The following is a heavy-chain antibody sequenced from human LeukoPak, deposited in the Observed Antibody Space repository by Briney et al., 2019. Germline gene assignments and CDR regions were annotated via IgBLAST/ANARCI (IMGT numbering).Heavy chain of an antibody. CDR1: GSTFTVYY. J-gene: IGHJ5*02. Sequence: ASVTVSFKSSGSTFTVYYIHWVRQVPGQGPEWMVWINPKSGGTNYAQKFQGRVTMTGDTSISTAYMELSRLRSDDTAVYYCAREDRQQLDRRGWFDPWGQGTLVTVSS. D-gene: IGHD6-13*01. CDR3: AREDRQQLDRRGWFDP. V-gene: IGHV1-2*02. CDR2: INPKSGGT.